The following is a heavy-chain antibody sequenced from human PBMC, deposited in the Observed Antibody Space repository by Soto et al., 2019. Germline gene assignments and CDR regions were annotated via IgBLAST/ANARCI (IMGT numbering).Heavy chain of an antibody. D-gene: IGHD3-9*01. V-gene: IGHV3-30-3*01. J-gene: IGHJ3*02. CDR2: ISYDGSNK. Sequence: GGSLRLSCAASGFTLSSYAMHWVRQAPGKGLEWVAVISYDGSNKYYADSVKGRFTISRDNSKNTLYLQMSSLRAEDTAVYYCARGYSRYFDWLLFGAAFDIWGQGTMVTVSS. CDR1: GFTLSSYA. CDR3: ARGYSRYFDWLLFGAAFDI.